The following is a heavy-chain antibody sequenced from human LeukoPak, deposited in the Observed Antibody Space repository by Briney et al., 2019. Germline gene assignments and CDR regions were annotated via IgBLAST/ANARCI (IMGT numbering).Heavy chain of an antibody. V-gene: IGHV4-39*07. CDR1: GGSISSSSYY. D-gene: IGHD3-22*01. J-gene: IGHJ1*01. CDR2: IYYSGST. CDR3: ARSGYDSSGYYYGAEYFQH. Sequence: PSETLSLTCTVSGGSISSSSYYWGWIRQPPGKGLEWIGNIYYSGSTYYNPSLKSPVTISVDTSKNQFSLKLSSVTAADTAVYYCARSGYDSSGYYYGAEYFQHWGQGTLVTVSS.